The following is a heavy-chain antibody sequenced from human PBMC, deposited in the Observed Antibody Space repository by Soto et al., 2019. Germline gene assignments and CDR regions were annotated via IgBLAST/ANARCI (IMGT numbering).Heavy chain of an antibody. CDR2: IKQDGSEK. V-gene: IGHV3-7*03. CDR1: GFTFRSNW. J-gene: IGHJ4*02. CDR3: ATSGGGWLQPPG. Sequence: GGSLRLSCAASGFTFRSNWMSWVRQAPGKGLEWVANIKQDGSEKYYVDSVKGRFTISRDNAKNSLYLRMNSLRAEDKAVYYCATSGGGWLQPPGRGQGSLVTLSS. D-gene: IGHD5-12*01.